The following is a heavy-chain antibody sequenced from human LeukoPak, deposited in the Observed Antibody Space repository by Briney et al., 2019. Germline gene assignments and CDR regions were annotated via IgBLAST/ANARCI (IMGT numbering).Heavy chain of an antibody. CDR2: IYHSGST. CDR3: ARGEQSESFSDY. CDR1: GYSISSGYY. D-gene: IGHD1-26*01. V-gene: IGHV4-38-2*01. Sequence: SETLSLTCAVSGYSISSGYYWGWIRQPPGKGLEWIGSIYHSGSTYYNPSLKSRVTISVDTSKNQFSLKLSSVTAADTAVYYCARGEQSESFSDYWGQGTLVTVSS. J-gene: IGHJ4*02.